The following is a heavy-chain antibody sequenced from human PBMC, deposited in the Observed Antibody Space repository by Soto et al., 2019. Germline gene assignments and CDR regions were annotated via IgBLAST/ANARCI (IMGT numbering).Heavy chain of an antibody. J-gene: IGHJ6*03. CDR2: ISGSGGRK. CDR1: GFTFSSYA. CDR3: AKDLYYGSGSSGYYYYYYMDV. Sequence: GGSLRLSCAASGFTFSSYAMSWVRQAPGKGLEWVSAISGSGGRKYYADSVKGRFTISRDNSKNTLYLQMNSLRAEDTAVYYCAKDLYYGSGSSGYYYYYYMDVWGKGTTVTVSS. V-gene: IGHV3-23*01. D-gene: IGHD3-10*01.